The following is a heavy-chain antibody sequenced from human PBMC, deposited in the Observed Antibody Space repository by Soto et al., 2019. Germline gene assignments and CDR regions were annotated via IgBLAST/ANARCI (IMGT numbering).Heavy chain of an antibody. CDR1: GFTFDDYA. CDR3: AAHIAAADAAFVI. V-gene: IGHV3-9*01. Sequence: EVQLVESGGGLVQPGRSLRLSCAASGFTFDDYAMHWVRQAPGKGLEWVSGISWNSGSIGYADSVKGRFTISRDNAKNSLYLPMNSLRAEDTALYYCAAHIAAADAAFVILGQGTMVTVSS. CDR2: ISWNSGSI. D-gene: IGHD6-13*01. J-gene: IGHJ3*02.